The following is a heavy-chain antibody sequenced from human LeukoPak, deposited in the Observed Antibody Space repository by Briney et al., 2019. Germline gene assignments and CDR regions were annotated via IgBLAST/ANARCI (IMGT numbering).Heavy chain of an antibody. CDR2: IYHSGST. CDR1: GGSISSGGYS. V-gene: IGHV4-30-2*01. J-gene: IGHJ3*02. Sequence: SETLSLTCAVSGGSISSGGYSWSWIRQPPGKGLEWIGYIYHSGSTYYTPSLKSRVTISVDRSKNQFSLKLSSVTAADTAVYYCARAGRDDAFDIWGQGTMVTVSS. CDR3: ARAGRDDAFDI.